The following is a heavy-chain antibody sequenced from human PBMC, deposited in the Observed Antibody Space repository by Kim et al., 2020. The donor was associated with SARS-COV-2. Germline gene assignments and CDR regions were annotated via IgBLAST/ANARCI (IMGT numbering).Heavy chain of an antibody. CDR1: GFTFSSYA. D-gene: IGHD5-18*01. Sequence: GGSLRLSCAASGFTFSSYAMRWVRQAPGKGLEWVSAISGGGGSTYYADSVKGRFTISRDNSKNTLYLQMNSLRAEDTAVYYCAKDLYVWVIVFVDTANHWGQGTLVTVSS. CDR3: AKDLYVWVIVFVDTANH. V-gene: IGHV3-23*01. J-gene: IGHJ5*02. CDR2: ISGGGGST.